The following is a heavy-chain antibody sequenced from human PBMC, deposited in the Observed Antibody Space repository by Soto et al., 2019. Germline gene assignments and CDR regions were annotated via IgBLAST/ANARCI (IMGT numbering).Heavy chain of an antibody. CDR2: MYTKERT. J-gene: IGHJ5*02. CDR3: ARDDYTHGGNNWFDP. Sequence: TSETLSLTCTVSGGSITNYYWSWIRQPAGKGLEWIGRMYTKERTNYNLSFKSRVTMSVDTSKNQFSLKLNAVTAADTAVYYCARDDYTHGGNNWFDPWGQGTLVSVSS. D-gene: IGHD3-16*01. V-gene: IGHV4-4*07. CDR1: GGSITNYY.